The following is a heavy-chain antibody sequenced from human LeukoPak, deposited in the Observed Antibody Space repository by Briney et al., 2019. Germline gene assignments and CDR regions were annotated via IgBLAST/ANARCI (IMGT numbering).Heavy chain of an antibody. V-gene: IGHV4-39*07. D-gene: IGHD3-10*01. CDR1: GGSISSSSYY. Sequence: SETLSLTCTVSGGSISSSSYYWGWIRQPPGKGLEWIGSIYYSGSTYYNPSLKSRVTISVDTSKNQFSLKLSSVTAADTAVYYCAREKEGGPLWFGSHGAFDIWGQGTMVTVSS. CDR3: AREKEGGPLWFGSHGAFDI. J-gene: IGHJ3*02. CDR2: IYYSGST.